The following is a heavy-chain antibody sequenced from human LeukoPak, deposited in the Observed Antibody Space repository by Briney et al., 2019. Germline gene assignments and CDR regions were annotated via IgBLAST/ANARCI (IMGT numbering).Heavy chain of an antibody. V-gene: IGHV3-15*01. D-gene: IGHD3-22*01. CDR1: GFTFSNAW. CDR3: TTDRMVYYVSSGYNPDY. Sequence: GGSLRLSCAASGFTFSNAWMSWVRQAPGKGLEWVGRIKSKTDGGTTDYAAPVKGRFTISRDDSKNTLYLQMNSLKTEDTAVYYCTTDRMVYYVSSGYNPDYWGQGTLVTVSS. CDR2: IKSKTDGGTT. J-gene: IGHJ4*02.